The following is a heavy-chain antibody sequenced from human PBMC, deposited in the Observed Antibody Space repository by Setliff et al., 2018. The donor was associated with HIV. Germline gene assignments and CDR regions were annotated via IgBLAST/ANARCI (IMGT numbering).Heavy chain of an antibody. V-gene: IGHV4-59*11. CDR3: ATLPQGYDYFDY. CDR2: IYYSGST. CDR1: GGSINSHY. D-gene: IGHD3-3*01. J-gene: IGHJ4*01. Sequence: SETLSLTCTVSGGSINSHYWSWIRQPPGKGLEYIGYIYYSGSTNYNPSLKSRIAILLDTSKNQFSLKLNSVTAADTAVYYCATLPQGYDYFDYWGHGTLVTVS.